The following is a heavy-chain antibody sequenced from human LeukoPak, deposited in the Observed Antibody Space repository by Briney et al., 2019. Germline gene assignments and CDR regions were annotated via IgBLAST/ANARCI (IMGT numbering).Heavy chain of an antibody. V-gene: IGHV3-30*03. CDR2: ISYDGSNK. D-gene: IGHD6-19*01. CDR1: GFTFSSYA. Sequence: PGGSLRLSCAASGFTFSSYAMHWVRQAPGKGLEWVAVISYDGSNKYYADSVKGRFTISRDSSKNTLYLQMNSLRAEDTAVYYCAGQWLPSKVSYYFDFWGQGTLVTVSS. CDR3: AGQWLPSKVSYYFDF. J-gene: IGHJ4*02.